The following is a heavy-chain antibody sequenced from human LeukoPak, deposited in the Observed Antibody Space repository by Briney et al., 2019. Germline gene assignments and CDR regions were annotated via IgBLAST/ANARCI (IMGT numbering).Heavy chain of an antibody. CDR3: ARSLPYLTGSYYFDY. Sequence: TLSLTCTVSGGSISSYYWSWIRQPPGKALEWLALIDWDDDKYYSTSLKTRLTISKDTSKNQVVLTMTNMDPVDTATYYCARSLPYLTGSYYFDYWGQGTLVTVSS. D-gene: IGHD7-27*01. CDR2: IDWDDDK. V-gene: IGHV2-70*18. CDR1: GGSISSYY. J-gene: IGHJ4*02.